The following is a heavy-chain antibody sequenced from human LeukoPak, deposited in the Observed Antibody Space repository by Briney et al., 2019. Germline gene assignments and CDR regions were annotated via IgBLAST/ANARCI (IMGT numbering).Heavy chain of an antibody. D-gene: IGHD6-19*01. CDR1: GYTFTGYY. V-gene: IGHV1-2*02. Sequence: ASVKVSCKASGYTFTGYYMHWVRQAPGQGLEWMGWINPNSGGTKYAQKFQGRVTMTRDTSISTAYMELSRLKSDDTAVYYCARGKAVAGTVLGYWGQGTLVTVSS. J-gene: IGHJ4*02. CDR3: ARGKAVAGTVLGY. CDR2: INPNSGGT.